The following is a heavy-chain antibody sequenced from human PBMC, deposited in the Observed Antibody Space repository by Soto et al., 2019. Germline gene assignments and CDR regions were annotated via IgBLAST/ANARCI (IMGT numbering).Heavy chain of an antibody. Sequence: QVKLVQSGAEVKKPGASVKVSCKASGYTFTNYAMHWVRQAPGQRLEWMGWIDAGNGDTKYSQKFQGRVNVTRDTSASTAYMELSSLRSEDTAVYYCARPDYGDVIAYGGQGTLVTVSS. D-gene: IGHD4-17*01. CDR3: ARPDYGDVIAY. J-gene: IGHJ4*02. CDR1: GYTFTNYA. V-gene: IGHV1-3*01. CDR2: IDAGNGDT.